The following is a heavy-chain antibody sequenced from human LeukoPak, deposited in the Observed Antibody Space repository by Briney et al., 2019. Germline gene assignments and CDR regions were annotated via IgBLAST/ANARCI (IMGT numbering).Heavy chain of an antibody. J-gene: IGHJ4*02. CDR1: GYSISSGYY. CDR2: IYHSGST. V-gene: IGHV4-38-2*01. Sequence: PSETLSLTCAVSGYSISSGYYWGRIRQPPGKGLEWIGSIYHSGSTYYNPSLKSRVTISVDTSKNQFSLKLSSVTAADTAVHYCANGELLPERFDYWGQGTLVTVSS. D-gene: IGHD3-10*01. CDR3: ANGELLPERFDY.